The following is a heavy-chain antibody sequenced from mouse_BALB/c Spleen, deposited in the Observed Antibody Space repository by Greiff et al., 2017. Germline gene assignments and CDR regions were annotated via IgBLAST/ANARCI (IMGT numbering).Heavy chain of an antibody. V-gene: IGHV5-17*02. J-gene: IGHJ2*01. D-gene: IGHD1-1*01. Sequence: VQLQESGGGLVQPGGSRKLSCAASGFTFSSFGMHWVRQAPEKGLEWVAYISSGSSTIYYADTVKGRFTISRDNPKNTLFLQMTSLRSEDTAMYYCARSHYYGSTYFDYWGQGTTLTVSS. CDR2: ISSGSSTI. CDR3: ARSHYYGSTYFDY. CDR1: GFTFSSFG.